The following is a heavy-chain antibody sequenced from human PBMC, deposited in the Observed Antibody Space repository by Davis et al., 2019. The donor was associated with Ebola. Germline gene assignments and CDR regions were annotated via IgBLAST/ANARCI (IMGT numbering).Heavy chain of an antibody. V-gene: IGHV1-2*02. CDR3: ARDSPTVTTPHGFDY. CDR2: INPNSGGT. Sequence: ASVKVSCKASGYTFTGYYMHWVRQAPGQGLEWMGWINPNSGGTNYAQKLQGRVTMTTDTSTSTAYMELRSLRSDDTAVYYCARDSPTVTTPHGFDYWGQGTLVTVSS. CDR1: GYTFTGYY. J-gene: IGHJ4*02. D-gene: IGHD4-17*01.